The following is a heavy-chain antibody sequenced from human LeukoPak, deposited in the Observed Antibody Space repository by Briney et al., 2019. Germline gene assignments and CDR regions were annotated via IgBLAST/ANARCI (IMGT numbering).Heavy chain of an antibody. D-gene: IGHD3-3*01. Sequence: PSETLSLTCNVSGASMNGHYWTWIRLSPGKGLEWIGYISDSGSTSYNPSLKSRVIMALEASKTEFSLRLNSVTVADTAVYYCARVFRGAVTSNWFDPWGQGTLATVSS. J-gene: IGHJ5*02. CDR3: ARVFRGAVTSNWFDP. CDR2: ISDSGST. CDR1: GASMNGHY. V-gene: IGHV4-59*11.